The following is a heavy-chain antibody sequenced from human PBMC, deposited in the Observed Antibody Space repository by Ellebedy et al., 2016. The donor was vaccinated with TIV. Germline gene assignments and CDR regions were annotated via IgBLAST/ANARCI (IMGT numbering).Heavy chain of an antibody. J-gene: IGHJ4*02. CDR2: IKEDGSEK. CDR3: ARMRFFDY. Sequence: GESLKISCAASGFTFSSYWMSWVRQAPGKGLEWVANIKEDGSEKNCVDSLRGRFTISRDNGKNSLYLQINSLRAEDTAVYYCARMRFFDYWGQGTLVTVSS. V-gene: IGHV3-7*01. CDR1: GFTFSSYW.